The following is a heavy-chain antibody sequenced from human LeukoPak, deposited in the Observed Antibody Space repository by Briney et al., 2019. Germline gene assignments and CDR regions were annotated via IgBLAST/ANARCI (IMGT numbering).Heavy chain of an antibody. Sequence: ASVKVSCKASGYTFTGYYMHWVRQAPGQGLEWMGRINPNSGGTNYAQKFQGRVTMTRDTSISTAYMELSRLRSDDTAVYCCARAYCTNGVCYIGYWGQGTLVTVSS. V-gene: IGHV1-2*06. CDR3: ARAYCTNGVCYIGY. CDR1: GYTFTGYY. J-gene: IGHJ4*02. CDR2: INPNSGGT. D-gene: IGHD2-8*01.